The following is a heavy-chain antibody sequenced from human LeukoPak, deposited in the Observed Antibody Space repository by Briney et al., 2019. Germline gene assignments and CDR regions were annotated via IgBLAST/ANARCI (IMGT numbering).Heavy chain of an antibody. V-gene: IGHV4-31*03. D-gene: IGHD2-21*02. J-gene: IGHJ5*02. CDR1: GGSISSGGYY. CDR3: ARQIVVVTGNWFDP. Sequence: SETLSLTCTVSGGSISSGGYYWSWIRQHPGKGLEWIGYIYYSGSTYYNPSLQSRVTISVDTSKNQFSLKLSSVTAADTAVYYCARQIVVVTGNWFDPWGQGTLVTVSS. CDR2: IYYSGST.